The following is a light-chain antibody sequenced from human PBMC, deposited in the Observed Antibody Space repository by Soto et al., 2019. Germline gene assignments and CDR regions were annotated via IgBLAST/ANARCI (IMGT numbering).Light chain of an antibody. J-gene: IGKJ3*01. CDR3: QQRSNWPFT. CDR2: AAS. Sequence: LSLSPGTLSLTQEERATLSCRASQSVSYYLAWYQQKPGQAPRLLIYAASNRATGIPARFSGSGSGTDFTLTISSLEPEDFAVYYCQQRSNWPFTFGPGTNVDVK. CDR1: QSVSYY. V-gene: IGKV3-11*01.